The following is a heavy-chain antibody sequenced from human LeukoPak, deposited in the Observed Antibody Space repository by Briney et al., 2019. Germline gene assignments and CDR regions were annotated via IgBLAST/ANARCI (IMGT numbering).Heavy chain of an antibody. D-gene: IGHD1-26*01. CDR3: ARHSGSSNEGFDY. CDR1: GYSFTSYW. J-gene: IGHJ4*02. V-gene: IGHV5-51*01. Sequence: RGESLKISCKGSGYSFTSYWIGWVRQMPGKGLEWMGIIYPGDSDTRYSPSFQGQVTISADKSISTAYLQWSSLKAADTAMYYCARHSGSSNEGFDYWGQGTLVTVSS. CDR2: IYPGDSDT.